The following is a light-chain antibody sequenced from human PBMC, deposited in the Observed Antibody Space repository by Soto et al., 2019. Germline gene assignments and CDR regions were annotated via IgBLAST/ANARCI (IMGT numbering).Light chain of an antibody. Sequence: AIQMTQSPASLSASVGDRVTITCRASQGIRNDLGWYQQKPGKAPKLLIYAASSLPSGVPSRFSGSGSGTDFTLTISSLQPEDFATYYCLQDNNYLPTFGQGTQVEIK. CDR2: AAS. J-gene: IGKJ1*01. CDR3: LQDNNYLPT. V-gene: IGKV1-6*01. CDR1: QGIRND.